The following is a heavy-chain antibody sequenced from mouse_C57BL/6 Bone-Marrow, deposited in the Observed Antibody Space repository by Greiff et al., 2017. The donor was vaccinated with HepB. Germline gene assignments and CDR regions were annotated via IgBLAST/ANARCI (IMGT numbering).Heavy chain of an antibody. J-gene: IGHJ3*01. CDR1: GFTFSDYY. Sequence: EVKLMESGGGLVQPGGSLKLSCAASGFTFSDYYMYWVRQTPERRLEWVAYISNGGGSTYYPDPVKGRFTISRDNAKNTLYLQMSRLKSEDTAMYYCAQDRHVGAYWGQGTLVTVSA. D-gene: IGHD6-1*01. CDR3: AQDRHVGAY. V-gene: IGHV5-12*01. CDR2: ISNGGGST.